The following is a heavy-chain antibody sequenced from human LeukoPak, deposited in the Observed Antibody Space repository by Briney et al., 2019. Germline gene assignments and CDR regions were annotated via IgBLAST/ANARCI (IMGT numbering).Heavy chain of an antibody. Sequence: PSETLSLTCTVSGGSISSYYWSWIRQPPGEGLEWIGYIYYSGSTNYNPSLKSRVTISLDTSKNQFSLKLSSVTAADTAVYYCASSGTFGGVVVLPHWGQGTLVTVSS. D-gene: IGHD3-16*02. CDR2: IYYSGST. J-gene: IGHJ1*01. CDR3: ASSGTFGGVVVLPH. V-gene: IGHV4-59*01. CDR1: GGSISSYY.